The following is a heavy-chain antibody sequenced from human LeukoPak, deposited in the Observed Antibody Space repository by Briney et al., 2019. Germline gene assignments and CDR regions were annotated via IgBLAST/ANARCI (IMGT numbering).Heavy chain of an antibody. V-gene: IGHV1-2*04. D-gene: IGHD2-2*01. CDR1: GYTFTGYY. J-gene: IGHJ4*02. Sequence: SVKVSCKASGYTFTGYYIHWVRQAPGQGPEWRGWINPNSGGTNYAQKFQGWLTLTRGTSITTAYMELSRLGSDDTAVYYCAREIVLLPNAHVSAFDYWGQGTLVTVSS. CDR2: INPNSGGT. CDR3: AREIVLLPNAHVSAFDY.